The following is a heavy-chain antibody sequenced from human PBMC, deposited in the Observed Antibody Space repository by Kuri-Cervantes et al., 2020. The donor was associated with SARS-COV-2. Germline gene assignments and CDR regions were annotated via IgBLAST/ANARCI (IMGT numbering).Heavy chain of an antibody. Sequence: ASVKVSCKGSGYTFTNYYIYWVRQAPGQGLEWMGIINPSSGSTTYAQKFQGRVTMTRDTSSSTVYMELSRLRSEDTAVYYCARVQNQIVPDYWGQGTLVTVSS. D-gene: IGHD1-26*01. V-gene: IGHV1-46*01. J-gene: IGHJ4*02. CDR2: INPSSGST. CDR1: GYTFTNYY. CDR3: ARVQNQIVPDY.